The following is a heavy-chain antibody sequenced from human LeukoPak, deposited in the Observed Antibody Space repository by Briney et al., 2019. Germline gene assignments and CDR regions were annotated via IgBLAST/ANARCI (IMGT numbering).Heavy chain of an antibody. CDR2: IWYDGSNK. CDR1: GFTFSSYV. J-gene: IGHJ3*02. CDR3: ARDSMAPEAFDI. D-gene: IGHD5-24*01. Sequence: GGSLRLSCAASGFTFSSYVMSWVRQAPGKGLEWVAVIWYDGSNKYYADSVKGRFTISRDNSKNTLYLQMNSLRAEDTAVYYCARDSMAPEAFDIWGQGTMVTVSS. V-gene: IGHV3-33*08.